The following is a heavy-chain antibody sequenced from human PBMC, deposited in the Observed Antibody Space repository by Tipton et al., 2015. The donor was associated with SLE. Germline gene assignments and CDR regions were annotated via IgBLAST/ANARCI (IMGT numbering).Heavy chain of an antibody. D-gene: IGHD3-10*01. CDR2: INHSGST. V-gene: IGHV4-34*01. Sequence: TLSLTCAVYGGSFSGYYWSWIRQPPGKGLEWIGEINHSGSTNYNPSLKSRVTISVDTSKNKFSLKLSSVTAADTAVYYCARGGPYYYGSGSSPAEYFQYWGQGTLVTVSS. J-gene: IGHJ1*01. CDR3: ARGGPYYYGSGSSPAEYFQY. CDR1: GGSFSGYY.